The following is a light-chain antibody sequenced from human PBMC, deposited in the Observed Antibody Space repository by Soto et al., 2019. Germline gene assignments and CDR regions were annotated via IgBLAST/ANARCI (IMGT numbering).Light chain of an antibody. Sequence: IVLTQSPDTLSLSPGERATLSCRASQSVRDTYLAWYQQKPGQAPSLLIYGASNRATGVPDRFSGSGSGTDFALTISRLEPEDFALYYCQQYGSSPRTFGQGTKVEIK. CDR2: GAS. CDR1: QSVRDTY. V-gene: IGKV3-20*01. CDR3: QQYGSSPRT. J-gene: IGKJ1*01.